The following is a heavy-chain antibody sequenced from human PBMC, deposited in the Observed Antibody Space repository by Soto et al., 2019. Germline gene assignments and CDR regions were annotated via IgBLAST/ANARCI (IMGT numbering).Heavy chain of an antibody. CDR3: ARDHCSGGSCYLDYYYYYYMDV. D-gene: IGHD2-15*01. CDR1: GFTFSSYW. J-gene: IGHJ6*03. Sequence: LSLTCAASGFTFSSYWMSWVRQAPGKGLEWVANIKQDGSEKYYVDSVKGRFTISRDNAKNSLYLQMNSLRAEDTAVYYCARDHCSGGSCYLDYYYYYYMDVWGKGTTVTVSS. V-gene: IGHV3-7*01. CDR2: IKQDGSEK.